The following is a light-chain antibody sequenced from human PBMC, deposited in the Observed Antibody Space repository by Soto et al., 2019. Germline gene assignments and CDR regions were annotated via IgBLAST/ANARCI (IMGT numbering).Light chain of an antibody. CDR3: TSYTSSRTWV. CDR1: SSDVGSYNR. Sequence: QSALTQPPSVPGSPGQSVTISCTGTSSDVGSYNRVSWYQQPPGTAPKLMIYEVTNRPSGVPNRFSASKSGNTASLTISGLQAEDEADYYCTSYTSSRTWVFGGGTKLTVL. CDR2: EVT. V-gene: IGLV2-18*02. J-gene: IGLJ3*02.